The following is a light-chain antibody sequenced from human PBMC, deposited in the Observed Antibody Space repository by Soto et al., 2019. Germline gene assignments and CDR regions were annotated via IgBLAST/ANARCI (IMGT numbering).Light chain of an antibody. J-gene: IGKJ1*01. CDR1: QSVRSRF. Sequence: EIVLTQSPGTLSLSPGERATLSCRASQSVRSRFLAWYQQKPGQAPRHLIYCASSRATGIPARFSGSGPGTDFTLTISRLEPEDFAVYYCQQYGGSPWTFGQGTKVEIK. V-gene: IGKV3-20*01. CDR3: QQYGGSPWT. CDR2: CAS.